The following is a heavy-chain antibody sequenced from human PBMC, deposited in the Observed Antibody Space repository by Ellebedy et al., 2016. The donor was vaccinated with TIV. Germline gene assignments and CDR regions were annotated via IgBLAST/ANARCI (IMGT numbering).Heavy chain of an antibody. CDR1: GYTFTSYY. V-gene: IGHV1-46*01. Sequence: ASVKVSXXASGYTFTSYYMHWVRQAPGQGLEWMGIINPSGGSTSYAQKFQGRVTMTRDTSTSTVYMELSSLRSEDTAVYYCARENAVAGTFSYWGQGTLVTVSS. CDR2: INPSGGST. J-gene: IGHJ4*02. CDR3: ARENAVAGTFSY. D-gene: IGHD6-19*01.